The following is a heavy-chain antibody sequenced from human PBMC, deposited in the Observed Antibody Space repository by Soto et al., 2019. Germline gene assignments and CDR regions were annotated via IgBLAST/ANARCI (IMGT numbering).Heavy chain of an antibody. Sequence: VQLVQSVGEVKKPGASVKVYCKASGDEFTTYGVTWVRQAHGQRLEWMGWISTYSGHTSYAQNIKDRVTLTTDTSTPTVYMELSSLRSDDTAVYYWARVGTTGTAGLVDFWGQGTLVTVAS. V-gene: IGHV1-18*01. D-gene: IGHD1-1*01. J-gene: IGHJ4*02. CDR2: ISTYSGHT. CDR3: ARVGTTGTAGLVDF. CDR1: GDEFTTYG.